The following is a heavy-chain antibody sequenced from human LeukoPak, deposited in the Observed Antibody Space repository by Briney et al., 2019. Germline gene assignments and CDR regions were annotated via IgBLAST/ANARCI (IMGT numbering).Heavy chain of an antibody. CDR1: GGSFSGYY. CDR3: ARGRRFWPLWGNWFDP. V-gene: IGHV4-34*01. D-gene: IGHD3-3*01. Sequence: SETLSLTCAVYGGSFSGYYWSWIRQPPGKGLEWIGEINHSGSTNYNPSLKSRVTISVDTSKNQFSLKLSSVTAADTAVYYCARGRRFWPLWGNWFDPWGQGTLVTVSS. J-gene: IGHJ5*02. CDR2: INHSGST.